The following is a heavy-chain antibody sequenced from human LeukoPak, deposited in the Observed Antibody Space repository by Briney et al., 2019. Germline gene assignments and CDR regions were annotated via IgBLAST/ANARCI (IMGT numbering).Heavy chain of an antibody. CDR2: INPNSGGT. CDR3: ARGTGGIATGGFDY. CDR1: GYTFTGYY. Sequence: ASVKVSCKASGYTFTGYYMHWVRQAPGQGLEWMGWINPNSGGTNYAQKFQGWVTMTRDTSISTAYMELSKLRSDDTAVYYCARGTGGIATGGFDYWGQGTLVTVSS. V-gene: IGHV1-2*04. D-gene: IGHD2-8*02. J-gene: IGHJ4*02.